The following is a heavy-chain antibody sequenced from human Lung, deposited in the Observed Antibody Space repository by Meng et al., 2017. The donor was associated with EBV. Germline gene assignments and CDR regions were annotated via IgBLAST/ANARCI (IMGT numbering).Heavy chain of an antibody. CDR1: HHPLTGLG. CDR2: LGAHDGNT. J-gene: IGHJ4*02. D-gene: IGHD3-10*01. V-gene: IGHV1-18*01. CDR3: SRGTPGRRYDDY. Sequence: GSAGDQSGVQVKGSWKASHHPLTGLGVAWVRSAPGQGLEWMAWLGAHDGNTSHGARFQDRVIVTAGRPTATASMELRNLRSYDTAVYYCSRGTPGRRYDDYWGQGTLVTVSS.